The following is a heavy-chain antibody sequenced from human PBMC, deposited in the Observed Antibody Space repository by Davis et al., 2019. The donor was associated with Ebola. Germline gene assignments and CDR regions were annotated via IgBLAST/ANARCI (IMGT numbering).Heavy chain of an antibody. CDR2: IKQDGSEK. D-gene: IGHD3-3*01. Sequence: PGGSLRLSCAASGFTFSSYWMSWVRQAPGKGLEWVANIKQDGSEKYYVDSVKGRFTISRDNAKNPLYLQMNSLRAEDTAVYYCAREKRSIFGVVIWAFDIWGQGTMVTVSS. V-gene: IGHV3-7*01. CDR1: GFTFSSYW. CDR3: AREKRSIFGVVIWAFDI. J-gene: IGHJ3*02.